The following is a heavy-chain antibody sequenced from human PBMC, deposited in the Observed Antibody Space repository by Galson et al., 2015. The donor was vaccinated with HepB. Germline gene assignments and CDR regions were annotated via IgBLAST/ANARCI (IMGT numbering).Heavy chain of an antibody. CDR1: GFTFDDYA. CDR3: AKDIGWQLPSGYFQH. CDR2: ISWNSGSI. D-gene: IGHD2-15*01. Sequence: SLRLSCAASGFTFDDYAMHWVRHAPGKGLEWVSGISWNSGSIGYADSVKGRFTISRDNAKNSLYLQMNSLRAEDTALYYCAKDIGWQLPSGYFQHWGQGTLVTVSS. V-gene: IGHV3-9*01. J-gene: IGHJ1*01.